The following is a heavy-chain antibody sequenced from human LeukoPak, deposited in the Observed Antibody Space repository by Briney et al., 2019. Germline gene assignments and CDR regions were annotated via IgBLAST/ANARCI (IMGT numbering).Heavy chain of an antibody. D-gene: IGHD4-17*01. CDR3: ARDTGYGASDAFDI. J-gene: IGHJ3*02. Sequence: SVKVSCKASGGTFSSYAISWVRQAPGQGLEWMGGIIPIFGTANYAQKFQGRVTMTRDTSTSTVYMELSSLRSEDTAVYYCARDTGYGASDAFDIWGQGTMVTVSS. CDR2: IIPIFGTA. CDR1: GGTFSSYA. V-gene: IGHV1-69*05.